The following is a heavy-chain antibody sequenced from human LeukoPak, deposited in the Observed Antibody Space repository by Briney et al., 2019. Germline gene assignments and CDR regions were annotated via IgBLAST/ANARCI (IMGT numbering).Heavy chain of an antibody. J-gene: IGHJ4*02. D-gene: IGHD2-15*01. Sequence: PGGSLRLSCAASGFTFDDYSMSWVRQAPGKGLEWVSGINWNGGSTGYADSVKGRFTISRDNAKNSLYLQMNSLRAEDTAVYYCAKKVKCSGGSCYTLFDYWGQGTLVTVSS. CDR2: INWNGGST. CDR1: GFTFDDYS. V-gene: IGHV3-20*04. CDR3: AKKVKCSGGSCYTLFDY.